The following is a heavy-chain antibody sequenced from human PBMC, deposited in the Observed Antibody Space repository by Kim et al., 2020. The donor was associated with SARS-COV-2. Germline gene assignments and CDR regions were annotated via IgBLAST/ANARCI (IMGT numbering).Heavy chain of an antibody. D-gene: IGHD3-22*01. V-gene: IGHV3-30-3*01. CDR1: GFTFSSYA. CDR2: ISYDGSNK. J-gene: IGHJ3*02. CDR3: ARAYYYDSSGYYGDAFDI. Sequence: GGSLRLSCAASGFTFSSYAMHWVRQAPGKGLEWVAVISYDGSNKYYADSVKGRFTISRDNSKNTLYLQMNSLRAEDTAVYYCARAYYYDSSGYYGDAFDIWGQGTMVTVSS.